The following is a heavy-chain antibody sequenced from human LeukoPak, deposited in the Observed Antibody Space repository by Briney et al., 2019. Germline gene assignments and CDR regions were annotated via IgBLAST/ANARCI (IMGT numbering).Heavy chain of an antibody. D-gene: IGHD5-12*01. CDR1: GGTISSYY. J-gene: IGHJ4*02. CDR3: ARAGGYSGYGSFDY. Sequence: SETLSLTCTVSGGTISSYYWSWIRQPAGKGLEWIGRIYTSGSTNYNPSLKSRVTMSVDTSKNQFSLKLSSVTAADTAVYYCARAGGYSGYGSFDYWGQGILVPVSS. V-gene: IGHV4-4*07. CDR2: IYTSGST.